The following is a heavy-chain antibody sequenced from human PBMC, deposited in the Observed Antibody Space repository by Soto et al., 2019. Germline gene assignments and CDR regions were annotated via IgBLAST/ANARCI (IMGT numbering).Heavy chain of an antibody. CDR2: FIPIFGTA. V-gene: IGHV1-69*01. J-gene: IGHJ6*02. D-gene: IGHD5-12*01. Sequence: QVQLVQSGAEVKKPGSSVKVSCKASGGTFSSYAISWVRQAPGQGLEWMGGFIPIFGTANYAQKFQGRVTITPEESTRTAYIELSSLIAEDTGVYYCATPLRSSRYGQNYYYYYYGMDVCGQGTTLTVSS. CDR1: GGTFSSYA. CDR3: ATPLRSSRYGQNYYYYYYGMDV.